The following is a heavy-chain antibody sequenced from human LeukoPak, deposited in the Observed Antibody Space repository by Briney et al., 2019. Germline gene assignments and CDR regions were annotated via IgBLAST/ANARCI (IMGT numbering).Heavy chain of an antibody. D-gene: IGHD2-2*01. Sequence: ASVKVSCKASGYTFTAYYLQWVRLAPGQGLEWMGWINPKSGGTEYPQRFQGRFTMTRDTSISTAYMELSRLRSDDTAVYYCARDHCSANSCYEDYYNGLDVWGQGTTVTVSS. J-gene: IGHJ6*02. CDR1: GYTFTAYY. CDR2: INPKSGGT. CDR3: ARDHCSANSCYEDYYNGLDV. V-gene: IGHV1-2*02.